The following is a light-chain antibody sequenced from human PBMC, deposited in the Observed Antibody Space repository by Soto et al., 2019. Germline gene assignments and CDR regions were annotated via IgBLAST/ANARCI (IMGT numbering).Light chain of an antibody. V-gene: IGKV1-39*01. CDR3: QQRYSTPRLT. Sequence: DIQMTQSPSSLSASVGDRVTITCRASQSISSYLNWYQQKPGKAPKLLIYAASSLQSGVPSRFSGSRSGTDFTLTISSLQPEDFAAFYCQQRYSTPRLTFGQGTKVEIK. CDR2: AAS. CDR1: QSISSY. J-gene: IGKJ1*01.